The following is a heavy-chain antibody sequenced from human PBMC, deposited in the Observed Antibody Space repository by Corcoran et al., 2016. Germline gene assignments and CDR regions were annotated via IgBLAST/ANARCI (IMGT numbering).Heavy chain of an antibody. D-gene: IGHD3-22*01. CDR1: GFTFSSYG. Sequence: QVQLVESGGGVVQPGRSLRLSCAASGFTFSSYGMHWVRQAPGKGLEWVAVIWYDGSNKYYADSVKGRFTISRDNSKNTLYLQMNSLRAEGTAVYYCARGRIYDSSGYNPDYWGQGTLVTVSS. V-gene: IGHV3-33*01. CDR2: IWYDGSNK. J-gene: IGHJ4*02. CDR3: ARGRIYDSSGYNPDY.